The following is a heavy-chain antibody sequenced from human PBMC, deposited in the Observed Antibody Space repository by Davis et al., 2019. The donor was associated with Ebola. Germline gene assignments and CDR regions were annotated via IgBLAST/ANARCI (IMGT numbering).Heavy chain of an antibody. CDR1: GFTFRTYA. V-gene: IGHV3-23*01. D-gene: IGHD5-12*01. J-gene: IGHJ4*02. CDR3: VKARGGYGKFDS. CDR2: ISGSAGTS. Sequence: GESLKISCEASGFTFRTYAMGWVRRAPGKGLQWVSSISGSAGTSYYSDSVKGRFTISRDNSKNTLFLEMNSLRVDDTALYYCVKARGGYGKFDSWGQGTLVTVSS.